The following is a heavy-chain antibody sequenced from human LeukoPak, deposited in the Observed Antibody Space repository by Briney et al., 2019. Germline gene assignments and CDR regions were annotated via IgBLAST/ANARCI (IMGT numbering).Heavy chain of an antibody. J-gene: IGHJ4*02. D-gene: IGHD3-22*01. V-gene: IGHV3-7*01. CDR1: GFTFSNYW. CDR2: INQDGSEI. CDR3: ARGPLYYYDNSGHSDY. Sequence: GGSLRLSCAASGFTFSNYWMSWVRQAPGKGLEWVANINQDGSEIYSVDSVKGRFTISRDNAKNSLYLQINSLRAEDTAVYYCARGPLYYYDNSGHSDYWGQGTLVTVSS.